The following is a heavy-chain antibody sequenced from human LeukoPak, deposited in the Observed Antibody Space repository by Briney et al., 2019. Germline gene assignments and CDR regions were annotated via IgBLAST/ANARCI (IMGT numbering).Heavy chain of an antibody. CDR1: GYTFTSYD. D-gene: IGHD2-2*01. Sequence: ASVKVSCKASGYTFTSYDINWVRQATGQGLEWMGWMNPNSGNTGYAQTVQGRFTMTRKPSTSTAYMELSSLRSEDTAVYYCARAARGYCSSTSCKRWFDPWGQGTLVTVSS. V-gene: IGHV1-8*01. CDR3: ARAARGYCSSTSCKRWFDP. CDR2: MNPNSGNT. J-gene: IGHJ5*02.